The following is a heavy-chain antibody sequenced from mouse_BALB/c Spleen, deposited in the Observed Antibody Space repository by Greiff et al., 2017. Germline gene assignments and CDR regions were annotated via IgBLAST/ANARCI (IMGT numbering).Heavy chain of an antibody. J-gene: IGHJ1*01. CDR2: IWAGGST. D-gene: IGHD1-1*01. V-gene: IGHV2-9*02. CDR3: ARGTTVVATTEYFDV. CDR1: GFSLTSYG. Sequence: VQVVESGPGLVAPSQSLSITCTVSGFSLTSYGVHWVRQPPGKGLEWLGVIWAGGSTNYNSALMSRLSISKDNSKSQVFLKMNSLQTDDTAMYYCARGTTVVATTEYFDVWGAGTTVTVSS.